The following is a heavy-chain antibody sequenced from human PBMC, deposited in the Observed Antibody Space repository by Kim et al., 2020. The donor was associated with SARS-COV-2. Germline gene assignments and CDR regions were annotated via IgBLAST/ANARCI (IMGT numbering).Heavy chain of an antibody. V-gene: IGHV1-2*02. J-gene: IGHJ5*02. CDR2: INPNSGGT. D-gene: IGHD4-4*01. CDR3: ARDSDRSTVRKLKNWFDP. Sequence: ASVKVSCKASGYTFTGYYMHWVRQAPGQGLEWMGWINPNSGGTNYAQKFQGRVTMTRDTSISTAYMELSRLRSDDTAVYYCARDSDRSTVRKLKNWFDPWGQGTLVTVSS. CDR1: GYTFTGYY.